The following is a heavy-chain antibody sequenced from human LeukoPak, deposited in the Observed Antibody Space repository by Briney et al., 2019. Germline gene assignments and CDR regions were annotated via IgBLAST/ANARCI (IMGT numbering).Heavy chain of an antibody. D-gene: IGHD3-10*01. CDR1: GGSLSSYY. Sequence: SETLSLTCTVSGGSLSSYYWSWIRQPPGKGLEWIGYIYYSGSTNYNPSLKSRVTISVDTSKNQFSLKLSSVTAADTAVYYCARGLVGITMVRGKSYYFDYWGQGTLVTVSS. CDR3: ARGLVGITMVRGKSYYFDY. CDR2: IYYSGST. V-gene: IGHV4-59*01. J-gene: IGHJ4*02.